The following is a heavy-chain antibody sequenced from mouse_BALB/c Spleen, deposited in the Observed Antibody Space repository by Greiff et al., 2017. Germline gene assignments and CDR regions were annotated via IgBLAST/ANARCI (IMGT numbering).Heavy chain of an antibody. CDR1: GFTFNTYA. J-gene: IGHJ3*01. D-gene: IGHD2-1*01. CDR2: IRSKSNNYAT. Sequence: EVQGVESGGGLVQPKGSLKLSCAASGFTFNTYAMNWVRQAPGKGLEWVARIRSKSNNYATYYADSVKDRFTISRDDSQSMLYLQMNNLKTEDTAMYYCVRQTELLPLAYWGQGTLVTVSA. CDR3: VRQTELLPLAY. V-gene: IGHV10-1*02.